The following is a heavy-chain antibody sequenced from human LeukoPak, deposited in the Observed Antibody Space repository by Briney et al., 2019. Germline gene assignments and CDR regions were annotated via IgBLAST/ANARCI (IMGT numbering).Heavy chain of an antibody. CDR1: GFTFSDYW. CDR2: ISGSGGNT. D-gene: IGHD6-6*01. Sequence: GGSLRLSCAAAGFTFSDYWMSWVRQAPGKGLEWVSCISGSGGNTYYADSVRGRFTISRDNSRNTLFLQMNSLRAEDTAVYYCAKEEYSSSSPRYFHHWGQGTLVTVSS. CDR3: AKEEYSSSSPRYFHH. J-gene: IGHJ1*01. V-gene: IGHV3-23*01.